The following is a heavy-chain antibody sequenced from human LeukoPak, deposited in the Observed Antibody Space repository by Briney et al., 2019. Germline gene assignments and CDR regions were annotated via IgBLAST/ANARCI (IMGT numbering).Heavy chain of an antibody. CDR2: VYYNGNI. J-gene: IGHJ6*02. D-gene: IGHD6-13*01. CDR3: ARDGGSSWSHQYGLDV. V-gene: IGHV4-59*01. Sequence: SETLSLTCTVSGGSINSYYWSWIRQPPGKGQEWIGYVYYNGNINYNPSFKSRVTISVDTSKNQFSLKLSSVTAADTAVYYCARDGGSSWSHQYGLDVWGQGTTVTVSS. CDR1: GGSINSYY.